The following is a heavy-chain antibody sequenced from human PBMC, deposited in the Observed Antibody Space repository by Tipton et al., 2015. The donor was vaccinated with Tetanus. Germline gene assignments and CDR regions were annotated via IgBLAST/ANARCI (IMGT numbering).Heavy chain of an antibody. D-gene: IGHD2-21*02. CDR1: GGSVRSGDYY. CDR2: ISYTGTT. CDR3: ATVGLVTASVKY. V-gene: IGHV4-31*03. J-gene: IGHJ4*01. Sequence: TLSLTCTVSGGSVRSGDYYWSWIRQHPGKGLDWIGYISYTGTTHYNPSLKSRVTISLDRSKNQFSLKLTSVTAADTAVYYCATVGLVTASVKYWGQGTLVTVSS.